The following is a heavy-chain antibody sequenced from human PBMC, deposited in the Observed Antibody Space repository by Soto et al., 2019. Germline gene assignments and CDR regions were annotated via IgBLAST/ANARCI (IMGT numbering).Heavy chain of an antibody. D-gene: IGHD3-10*01. Sequence: EVQLVESGGGLVQPGGSLRLSCAASGFTFSSYDMHWVRQPPGKGLEWVSGIATAGDTYYADSVKGRFTISRENAETSVYLQMNSLRAEDTAVYYCAIVPSDEGGFEELSYYYGLDVWGQGTTVTVSS. CDR2: IATAGDT. CDR3: AIVPSDEGGFEELSYYYGLDV. J-gene: IGHJ6*02. V-gene: IGHV3-13*01. CDR1: GFTFSSYD.